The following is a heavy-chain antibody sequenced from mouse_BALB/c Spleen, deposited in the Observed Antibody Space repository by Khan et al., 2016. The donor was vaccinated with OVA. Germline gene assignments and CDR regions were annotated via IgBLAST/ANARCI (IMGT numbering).Heavy chain of an antibody. CDR2: ISSGGST. Sequence: EVELVESGGGLVKPGGSLKLSCAASGFTFSSYAMSWVRQTPEKRLEWGASISSGGSTYYPDSVKGRFTISRDNARNILYLQMSSLRSEDTAMYYCARDYYYGTGYFDVWGAGTTVTVSS. V-gene: IGHV5-6-5*01. CDR1: GFTFSSYA. D-gene: IGHD1-1*01. J-gene: IGHJ1*01. CDR3: ARDYYYGTGYFDV.